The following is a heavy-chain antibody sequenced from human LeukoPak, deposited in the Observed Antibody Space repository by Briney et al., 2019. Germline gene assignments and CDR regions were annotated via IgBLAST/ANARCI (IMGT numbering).Heavy chain of an antibody. J-gene: IGHJ5*02. V-gene: IGHV1-8*01. CDR2: MNPNSGNT. CDR3: AREVAGAGNWFDP. CDR1: GYTFTSYD. Sequence: ASVKVSCKASGYTFTSYDINWVRQATGQGLEWMGWMNPNSGNTGYAQKFQGRVTMTRNASISTAYMELSSLRSEDTAVYYCAREVAGAGNWFDPWGQGTLVTVSS. D-gene: IGHD7-27*01.